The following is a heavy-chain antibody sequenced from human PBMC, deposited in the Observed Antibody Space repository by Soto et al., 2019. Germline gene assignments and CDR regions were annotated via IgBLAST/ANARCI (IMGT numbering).Heavy chain of an antibody. CDR2: IWHDGTNK. J-gene: IGHJ5*02. Sequence: QVQLVESGGGVVQPGMSLTLSCVASGFTFNNYGMHWVRQAPGKGLEWVAFIWHDGTNKNYVDSVKGRFTISRDNSKNMSYLQINSLRVEDTAVYYCARSFYQPLPDRWGQGTLVTVSS. V-gene: IGHV3-33*01. D-gene: IGHD2-2*01. CDR1: GFTFNNYG. CDR3: ARSFYQPLPDR.